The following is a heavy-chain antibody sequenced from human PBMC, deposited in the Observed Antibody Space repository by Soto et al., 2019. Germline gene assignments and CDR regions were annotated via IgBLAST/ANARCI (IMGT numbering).Heavy chain of an antibody. CDR2: ISGSGGST. V-gene: IGHV3-23*01. Sequence: PGGSPRLSCAASGFSLSSYAMSWVLQAPGKGLEWVSAISGSGGSTYYADSVKGRFTISRDNSKNTLYLQMNSLRAEDTAVYYCTKDLPGYSGYEFDYWGQGTLVTVSS. D-gene: IGHD5-12*01. J-gene: IGHJ4*02. CDR3: TKDLPGYSGYEFDY. CDR1: GFSLSSYA.